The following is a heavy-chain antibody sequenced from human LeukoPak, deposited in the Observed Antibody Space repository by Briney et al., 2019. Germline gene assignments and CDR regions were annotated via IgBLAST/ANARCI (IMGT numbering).Heavy chain of an antibody. J-gene: IGHJ4*02. Sequence: ASVKVSCKASGYTFTSYGISWVRQAPGQGLEWMGWNSAYNGNTNYAQKLQGRVTMTTDTSTSTAYMELRSLRSDDTAVYYCARVGRESSGRNSYYFDYWGQGTLVTVSS. CDR2: NSAYNGNT. CDR3: ARVGRESSGRNSYYFDY. CDR1: GYTFTSYG. V-gene: IGHV1-18*01. D-gene: IGHD3-22*01.